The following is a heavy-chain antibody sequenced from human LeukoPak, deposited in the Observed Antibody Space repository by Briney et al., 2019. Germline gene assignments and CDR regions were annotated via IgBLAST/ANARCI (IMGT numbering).Heavy chain of an antibody. CDR2: VYYSGST. CDR1: GGSISSYY. CDR3: ARGGYCSSTSCYKALFFDY. D-gene: IGHD2-2*02. Sequence: SETLSLTCTVSGGSISSYYWSWVRQPPGKGLEWIGYVYYSGSTNYNPSLKSRVTISVDTSKNQFSLKLSSVTAADTAVYYCARGGYCSSTSCYKALFFDYWGQGTLVTVSS. J-gene: IGHJ4*02. V-gene: IGHV4-59*01.